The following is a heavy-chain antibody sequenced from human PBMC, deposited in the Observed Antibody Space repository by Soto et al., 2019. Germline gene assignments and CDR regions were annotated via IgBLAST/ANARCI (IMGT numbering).Heavy chain of an antibody. D-gene: IGHD3-10*01. J-gene: IGHJ5*02. CDR3: ARGLRARFFLVRGVIANWFDP. CDR2: INHSGST. Sequence: SETLSLTCAVYGGSFSGYYWSWIRQPPGKGLEWIGEINHSGSTNYNPSLKSRVTISVDTSKNQFSLKLSSVTAADTAVYYCARGLRARFFLVRGVIANWFDPWGQGTLVTVSS. CDR1: GGSFSGYY. V-gene: IGHV4-34*01.